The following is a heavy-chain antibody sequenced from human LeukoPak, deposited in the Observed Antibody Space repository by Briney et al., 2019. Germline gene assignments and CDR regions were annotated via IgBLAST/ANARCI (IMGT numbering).Heavy chain of an antibody. CDR2: ISYDGSNK. Sequence: HAGGSLRLSCAASGFTFSSYGMHWVRQAPGKGLEWVAVISYDGSNKYYADSVKGRFTISRDNSKNTLYLQMNSLRAEDTAAYYCAKDLPGIDSGYYYNAFDIWGQGTMVTVSS. J-gene: IGHJ3*02. V-gene: IGHV3-30*18. CDR1: GFTFSSYG. D-gene: IGHD3-22*01. CDR3: AKDLPGIDSGYYYNAFDI.